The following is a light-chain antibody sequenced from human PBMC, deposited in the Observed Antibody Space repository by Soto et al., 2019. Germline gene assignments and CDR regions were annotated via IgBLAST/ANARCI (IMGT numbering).Light chain of an antibody. Sequence: EIVLTQSPGTLSLSPGERATLSCRASQSVSSSYLAWYQHKPGQAPRLLIYGASSRATGIPDRFSGSGSGTVFTLTISRLEPEDFAVYYCQQDGSSPHTFGQGTKLEIK. V-gene: IGKV3-20*01. CDR1: QSVSSSY. CDR3: QQDGSSPHT. J-gene: IGKJ2*01. CDR2: GAS.